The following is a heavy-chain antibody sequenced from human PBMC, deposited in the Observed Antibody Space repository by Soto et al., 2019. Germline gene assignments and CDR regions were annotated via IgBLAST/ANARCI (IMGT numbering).Heavy chain of an antibody. D-gene: IGHD6-19*01. J-gene: IGHJ6*02. CDR2: ISAYNGNI. Sequence: QVPLVQSGAEVKKPGASVQVSCKASGYTFTSYGISWVRQAPGQRLEWMGWISAYNGNINYAQKLQGRATMTTDTSTITDYMELRRLRSDDTSVYYYAIAPQCLVFFNRIDVWVLGNTVTVSS. V-gene: IGHV1-18*01. CDR3: AIAPQCLVFFNRIDV. CDR1: GYTFTSYG.